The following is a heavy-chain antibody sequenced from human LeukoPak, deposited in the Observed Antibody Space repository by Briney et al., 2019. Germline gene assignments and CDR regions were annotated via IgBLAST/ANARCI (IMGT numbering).Heavy chain of an antibody. CDR3: AIQYQLLRRRRNYYYYGMDV. V-gene: IGHV4-34*01. D-gene: IGHD2-2*01. CDR2: INHSGST. CDR1: GGSFSGYY. Sequence: PSETLSLTCAVYGGSFSGYYWSWIRQPPGKGLEWIGEINHSGSTNYNPSLKSRVTISVDTSKNQFSLKLSSVTAADTAVYYCAIQYQLLRRRRNYYYYGMDVWGQGTTVTVSS. J-gene: IGHJ6*02.